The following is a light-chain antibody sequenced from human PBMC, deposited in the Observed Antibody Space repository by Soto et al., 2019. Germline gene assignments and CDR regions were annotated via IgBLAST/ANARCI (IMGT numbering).Light chain of an antibody. J-gene: IGKJ1*01. V-gene: IGKV3-15*01. CDR1: QFVSTN. CDR2: GAS. Sequence: ELVMTHSPATLSVSPWEIATLSCWASQFVSTNLAWYQQRPGQAPRLLIYGASTRAIGVPARFSGSGSGTESTLTISSLQSEDFAVYYCQQYNDRPRTFGQGTKVDIK. CDR3: QQYNDRPRT.